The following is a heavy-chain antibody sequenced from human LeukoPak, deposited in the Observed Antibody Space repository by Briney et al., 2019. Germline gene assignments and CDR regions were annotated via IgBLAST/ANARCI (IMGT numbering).Heavy chain of an antibody. CDR1: GYTFTGNY. CDR3: ARPRDGYNKYFQH. D-gene: IGHD5-24*01. J-gene: IGHJ1*01. V-gene: IGHV1-2*02. CDR2: INPNSGGT. Sequence: ASVKVSCKASGYTFTGNYMHWVRQAPGQGLEWMGWINPNSGGTNYAQKFQGRVTMTRDTSISTAYMELSRLRSDDTAVYYCARPRDGYNKYFQHWGQGTLVTVSS.